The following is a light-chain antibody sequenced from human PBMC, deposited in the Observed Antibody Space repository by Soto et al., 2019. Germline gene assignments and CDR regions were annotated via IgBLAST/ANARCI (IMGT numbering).Light chain of an antibody. CDR1: RSNIGSNT. V-gene: IGLV1-44*01. CDR2: SNN. CDR3: AAWDDSLNGYV. Sequence: QLVLTQPPSASGTPGQRVTISCSGSRSNIGSNTVNWYQKFTGTSPKLLIYSNNQRPSGVPDRFSGAKSGTSASLAISGLQSEAEADYYCAAWDDSLNGYVFGTGTKVTVL. J-gene: IGLJ1*01.